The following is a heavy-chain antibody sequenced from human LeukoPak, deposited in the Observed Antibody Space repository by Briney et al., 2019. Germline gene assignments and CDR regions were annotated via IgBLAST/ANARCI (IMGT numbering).Heavy chain of an antibody. D-gene: IGHD1-7*01. CDR1: GYTFTGYY. J-gene: IGHJ6*02. V-gene: IGHV1-8*02. CDR3: ARGYNWNYYYYYGMDV. Sequence: ASVKVSCKASGYTFTGYYMHWVRQAPGQGLEWMGWMNPNSGNTGYAQKFQGRVTMTRNTSISTAYMELSSLRSEDTAVYYCARGYNWNYYYYYGMDVWGQGTTVTVSS. CDR2: MNPNSGNT.